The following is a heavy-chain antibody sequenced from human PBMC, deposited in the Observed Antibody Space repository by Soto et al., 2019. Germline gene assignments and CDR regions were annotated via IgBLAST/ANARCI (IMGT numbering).Heavy chain of an antibody. D-gene: IGHD5-12*01. CDR2: IYYSGTT. CDR1: GGSISSGDYY. Sequence: QVQLQESGPGLVRPSQTLSLTCSVSGGSISSGDYYWSWIRQPPGKGLEWIGYIYYSGTTYYNPSRKSRVTVSVDTSKNQFSLNLSSVTAADTAVYYCARRRGYDWDWYFDLWGRGTLVTVSS. V-gene: IGHV4-30-4*01. CDR3: ARRRGYDWDWYFDL. J-gene: IGHJ2*01.